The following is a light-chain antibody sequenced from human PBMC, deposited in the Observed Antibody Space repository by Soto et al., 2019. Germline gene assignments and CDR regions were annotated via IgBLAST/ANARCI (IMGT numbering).Light chain of an antibody. CDR1: ESVNNN. CDR2: GAS. Sequence: EIVMTQSPATLSVSPGERANLSCRASESVNNNLAWYQQKPGQAPRLLIYGASTRATGIPDRFSGSGSGTDFTLTIDRLEPEDFAVYYCQQYGDSPRTFGQGTKV. CDR3: QQYGDSPRT. V-gene: IGKV3-20*01. J-gene: IGKJ1*01.